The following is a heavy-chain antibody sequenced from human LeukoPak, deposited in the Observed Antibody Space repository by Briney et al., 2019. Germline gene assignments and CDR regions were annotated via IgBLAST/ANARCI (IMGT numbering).Heavy chain of an antibody. CDR1: GLTFSSYS. D-gene: IGHD4-11*01. V-gene: IGHV3-21*04. Sequence: KPGGSLRLSCAASGLTFSSYSMNWVRQAPGKGLEWVSSISSSSSYIYYADSVKGRFIISRDNAKNSLYLQMNSLRAEDTAVYYCAKILPYSNSPARNAFDIWGQGTMVTVSS. CDR3: AKILPYSNSPARNAFDI. CDR2: ISSSSSYI. J-gene: IGHJ3*02.